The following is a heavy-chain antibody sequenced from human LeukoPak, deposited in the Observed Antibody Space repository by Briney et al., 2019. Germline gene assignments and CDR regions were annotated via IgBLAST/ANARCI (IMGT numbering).Heavy chain of an antibody. Sequence: GASVTVSCTASGYTFTSYGISWVRQAPGQGFEWMGWISAYNGNTNYAQKLQGRVTMTTDTSTSTAYMELRSLRSDDTAVYYCATVSYYYGSAHLGYWGQGTLVTVSS. CDR3: ATVSYYYGSAHLGY. J-gene: IGHJ4*02. CDR1: GYTFTSYG. CDR2: ISAYNGNT. D-gene: IGHD3-10*01. V-gene: IGHV1-18*01.